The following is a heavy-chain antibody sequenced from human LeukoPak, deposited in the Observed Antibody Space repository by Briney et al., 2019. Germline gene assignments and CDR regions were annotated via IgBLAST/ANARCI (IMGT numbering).Heavy chain of an antibody. J-gene: IGHJ4*02. CDR3: AKGPLFDY. V-gene: IGHV3-30*18. Sequence: GGSLRLSCAASGFTFSSYGMHWVRQAPGKGLEWVAVISYDGSNKYYADSVKGRFTISRDNSKNTLYLQVNSLRAEDTAVYYCAKGPLFDYWGQGTLVTVSS. CDR2: ISYDGSNK. CDR1: GFTFSSYG.